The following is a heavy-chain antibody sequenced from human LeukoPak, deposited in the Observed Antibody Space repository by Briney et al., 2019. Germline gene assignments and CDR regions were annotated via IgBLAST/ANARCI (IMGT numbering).Heavy chain of an antibody. J-gene: IGHJ4*02. CDR3: ARDSGDYYGSGPFDC. Sequence: PGGSLRLSCAASGFTFSTYAMSWVRQAPGKGLEWVSAISDSGGTSYYADSVKGRFTISRHNSKNTLYLQMNSLRPEDTAVYYCARDSGDYYGSGPFDCWGQGSLVIVSS. D-gene: IGHD3-10*01. V-gene: IGHV3-23*01. CDR2: ISDSGGTS. CDR1: GFTFSTYA.